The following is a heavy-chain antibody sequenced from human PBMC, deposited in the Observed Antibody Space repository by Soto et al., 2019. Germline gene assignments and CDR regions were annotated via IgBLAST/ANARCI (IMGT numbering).Heavy chain of an antibody. V-gene: IGHV3-33*01. D-gene: IGHD3-16*01. Sequence: GGSLRLSCAASGFTFSSYGMHWVRQAPGKGLEWVAVIWYDGSNKYYADSVKGRFTISRDNSKNTLYLQVNSLRAEDTAVYYCARDDYVWGSPGVPDYWGQGTLVTVSS. CDR1: GFTFSSYG. CDR3: ARDDYVWGSPGVPDY. J-gene: IGHJ4*02. CDR2: IWYDGSNK.